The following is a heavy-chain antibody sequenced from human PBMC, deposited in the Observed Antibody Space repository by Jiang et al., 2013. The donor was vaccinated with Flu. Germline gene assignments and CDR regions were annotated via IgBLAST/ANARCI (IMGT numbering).Heavy chain of an antibody. Sequence: SLTCTVSGGSISSYYWSWIRQPPGKGLEWIGYIYYSGSTNYNPSLKSRVTISVDTSKNRFSLKLSSVTAADTAVYYCAGGSRVGRFDPWGQGTLVTVSS. CDR3: AGGSRVGRFDP. CDR2: IYYSGST. CDR1: GGSISSYY. V-gene: IGHV4-59*01. D-gene: IGHD2-15*01. J-gene: IGHJ5*02.